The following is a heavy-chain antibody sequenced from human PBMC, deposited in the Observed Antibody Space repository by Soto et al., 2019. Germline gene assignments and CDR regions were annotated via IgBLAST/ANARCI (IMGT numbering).Heavy chain of an antibody. V-gene: IGHV4-30-2*01. J-gene: IGHJ5*02. CDR2: IYHSGST. Sequence: SETLSLTCAVSGGSISSGGYSWSWIRQPPGKGLEWIGYIYHSGSTYYNPSLKCRVTISVDRSKNQFSLKLSSVTAADTAVYYCARVKDSSSSFWFDPWGQGTLVTVSS. D-gene: IGHD6-6*01. CDR1: GGSISSGGYS. CDR3: ARVKDSSSSFWFDP.